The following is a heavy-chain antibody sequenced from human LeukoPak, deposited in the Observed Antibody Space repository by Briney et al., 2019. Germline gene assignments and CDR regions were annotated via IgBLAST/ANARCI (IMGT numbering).Heavy chain of an antibody. J-gene: IGHJ4*02. V-gene: IGHV1-2*02. Sequence: ASVTVSFKSSVYTFTCYYLHGVRQAPGQGREGMGWISPNSDETNYAQKFRGRVNMTRDTSISTAYMELSRLGSDDPAIYYCARRGFDYWGQGTLVTVSS. CDR2: ISPNSDET. CDR1: VYTFTCYY. CDR3: ARRGFDY.